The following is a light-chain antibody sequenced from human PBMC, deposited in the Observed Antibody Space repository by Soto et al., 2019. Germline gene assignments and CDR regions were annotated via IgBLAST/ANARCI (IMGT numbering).Light chain of an antibody. J-gene: IGLJ1*01. CDR2: DVS. CDR3: CSYTTSNTRQIV. CDR1: SSDVGGYNY. Sequence: QSALTQPASVSGSPGQSITIFCTGTSSDVGGYNYVSWYQQHPGKAPKFMIYDVSKRPSGVSNRFPGSKSGNTASLTISGLQAEDEADYYCCSYTTSNTRQIVFGTGTKVTVL. V-gene: IGLV2-14*01.